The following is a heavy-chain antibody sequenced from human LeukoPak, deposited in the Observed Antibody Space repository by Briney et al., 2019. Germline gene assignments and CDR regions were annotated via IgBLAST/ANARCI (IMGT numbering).Heavy chain of an antibody. CDR1: GFSFSTYA. J-gene: IGHJ4*02. CDR3: ARSRTASGYDYEFHDY. V-gene: IGHV3-53*01. CDR2: IYSGGST. Sequence: GGTLRLSCAASGFSFSTYAMSWVRQPPGKGLEWVSVIYSGGSTYYADSVKGRFTISRDNSKNTLYLQMNSLRAEDTAVYYCARSRTASGYDYEFHDYWGQGTLVTVSS. D-gene: IGHD5-12*01.